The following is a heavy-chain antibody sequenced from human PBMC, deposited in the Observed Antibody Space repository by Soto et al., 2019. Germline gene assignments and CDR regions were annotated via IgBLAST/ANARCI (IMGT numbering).Heavy chain of an antibody. V-gene: IGHV1-24*01. CDR2: FDPEDGET. Sequence: EASVKVSCKVSGYTLTELSMHWVRQAPGKGLEWMGGFDPEDGETIYAQKFQGRVTMTEDTSTDTAYMELSSLRSEDTAVYYCATVGCHGGSGGSCYSYAFDIWGQGTMVTVSS. CDR3: ATVGCHGGSGGSCYSYAFDI. CDR1: GYTLTELS. D-gene: IGHD2-15*01. J-gene: IGHJ3*02.